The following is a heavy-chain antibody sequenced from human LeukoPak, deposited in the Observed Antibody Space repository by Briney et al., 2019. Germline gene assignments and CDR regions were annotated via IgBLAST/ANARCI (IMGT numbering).Heavy chain of an antibody. J-gene: IGHJ6*02. V-gene: IGHV3-74*01. CDR1: GFTFSNHW. D-gene: IGHD6-19*01. Sequence: GGSLRLSCAASGFTFSNHWMHWVRQVPGKGLVSVSRILIDENRKTYADSVKGRFTISRDNAKNTLYLQMNSLGVEDTAVYYCVRGSSDWNGMDVWGQGATVTVSS. CDR3: VRGSSDWNGMDV. CDR2: ILIDENRK.